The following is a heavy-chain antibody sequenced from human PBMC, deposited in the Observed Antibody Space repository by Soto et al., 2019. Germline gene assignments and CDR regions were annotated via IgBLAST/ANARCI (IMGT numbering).Heavy chain of an antibody. V-gene: IGHV1-18*01. CDR3: ARVPRCMVRVNWFDP. D-gene: IGHD3-10*01. Sequence: QVQLVQSGAEVKKPGASVKVSCKASGYTFTSYGISWVRQAPGQGLEWMGWISAYNGNTNYAQKLQGRVTMTTDTSTSTANMELRSLRSDDTAVYYCARVPRCMVRVNWFDPWGQGTLVTVSS. CDR2: ISAYNGNT. J-gene: IGHJ5*02. CDR1: GYTFTSYG.